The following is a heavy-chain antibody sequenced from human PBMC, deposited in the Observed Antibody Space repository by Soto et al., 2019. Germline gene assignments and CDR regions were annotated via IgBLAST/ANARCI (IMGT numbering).Heavy chain of an antibody. CDR3: VSPPHWAAPVES. D-gene: IGHD6-25*01. J-gene: IGHJ4*02. Sequence: EVRLVESGGDLVKSGGSLRLSCVGSGFLFRNYEMNWVRQAPGKGLEWLAHISTNGGHVSESDSVTGRFTISRGNTKHTLYLQMNSLRAEDTGVYYWVSPPHWAAPVESWCQGTLGYVSS. CDR1: GFLFRNYE. V-gene: IGHV3-48*03. CDR2: ISTNGGHV.